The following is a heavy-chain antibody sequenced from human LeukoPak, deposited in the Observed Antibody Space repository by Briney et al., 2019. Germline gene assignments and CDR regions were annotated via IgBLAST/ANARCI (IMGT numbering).Heavy chain of an antibody. V-gene: IGHV3-74*01. CDR1: GVTFNTFP. CDR3: TRGANWAFDY. D-gene: IGHD1-1*01. CDR2: VYSDGSDS. J-gene: IGHJ4*02. Sequence: GGSLRLSCTASGVTFNTFPMHWVRQAPGKGLVWVSRVYSDGSDSRHADSVKGRFTISRDNAKNTLYLQMNSLRVEDTAVYYCTRGANWAFDYWGQGTLVTVSS.